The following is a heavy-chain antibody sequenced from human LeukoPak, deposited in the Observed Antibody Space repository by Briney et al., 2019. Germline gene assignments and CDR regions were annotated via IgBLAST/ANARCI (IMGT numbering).Heavy chain of an antibody. CDR3: ARRSSPSRGFDP. J-gene: IGHJ5*02. V-gene: IGHV4-34*01. CDR2: INHSGST. CDR1: GGSFSGCY. D-gene: IGHD6-13*01. Sequence: SETLSLTCAVYGGSFSGCYWSWIRQPPGKGLEWIGEINHSGSTNYNPSLKSRVTISVDTSKNQFSLKLSSVTAADTAVYYCARRSSPSRGFDPWGQGTLVTVSS.